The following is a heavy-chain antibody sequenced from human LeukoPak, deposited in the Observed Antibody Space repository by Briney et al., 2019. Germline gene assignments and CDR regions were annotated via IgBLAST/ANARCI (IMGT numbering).Heavy chain of an antibody. Sequence: GGSLRLSCAASGFTFSSHAMNWVRQAPGKGLEWVANIKQDGSEEDYVDSVKGRFTISRDNSKNTLYLQMNSLRDEDTGVYYCAKDLYSNYPDYWGQGTLVSVSS. CDR3: AKDLYSNYPDY. CDR1: GFTFSSHA. CDR2: IKQDGSEE. J-gene: IGHJ4*02. D-gene: IGHD4-11*01. V-gene: IGHV3-7*03.